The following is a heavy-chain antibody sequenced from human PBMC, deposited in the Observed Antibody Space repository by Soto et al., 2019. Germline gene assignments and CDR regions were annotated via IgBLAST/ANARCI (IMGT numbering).Heavy chain of an antibody. V-gene: IGHV4-31*03. CDR2: IYYSGST. Sequence: SETLSLTCTVSGGSISSGGYYWSWIRQHPGKGLEWIGYIYYSGSTYYNPSLKSRVTISVDTSKNQFSLKLSSVTAADTAVYYCARDQDYDSSGYGRHWFDPWGQGTVVTVSS. D-gene: IGHD3-22*01. J-gene: IGHJ5*02. CDR1: GGSISSGGYY. CDR3: ARDQDYDSSGYGRHWFDP.